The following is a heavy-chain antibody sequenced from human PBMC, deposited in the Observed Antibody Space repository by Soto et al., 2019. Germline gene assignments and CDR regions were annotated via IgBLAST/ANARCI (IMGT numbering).Heavy chain of an antibody. Sequence: QVQLVESGGGVVQPGRSLRLSCAASGFTFSSYGMHWVRQAPGKGLEWVAVISYDGSNKYYADSVKGRFTISRDNSTNTLYLQMNSLRAEDTAVYYCAKSLGYGGKFGHYYYGMDVWGQGTTVTVSS. J-gene: IGHJ6*02. D-gene: IGHD4-17*01. CDR2: ISYDGSNK. CDR3: AKSLGYGGKFGHYYYGMDV. CDR1: GFTFSSYG. V-gene: IGHV3-30*18.